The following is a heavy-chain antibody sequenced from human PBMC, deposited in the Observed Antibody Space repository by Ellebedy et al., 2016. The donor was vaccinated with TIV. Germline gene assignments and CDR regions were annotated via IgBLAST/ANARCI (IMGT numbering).Heavy chain of an antibody. V-gene: IGHV3-NL1*01. J-gene: IGHJ6*02. CDR2: VFQSGTGT. CDR3: GRGSTGNYYAMDV. CDR1: GFTFGGFG. Sequence: GESLKISXAGSGFTFGGFGIHWVRLAPGKGLERVASVFQSGTGTQYADSVKGRFTISRDDSKNTLYLQMNSLRAEDTAVYYCGRGSTGNYYAMDVWGQGTTVTVSS. D-gene: IGHD1-1*01.